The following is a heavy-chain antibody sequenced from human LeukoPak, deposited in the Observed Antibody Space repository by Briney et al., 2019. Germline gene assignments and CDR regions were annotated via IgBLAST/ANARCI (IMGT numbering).Heavy chain of an antibody. D-gene: IGHD6-13*01. CDR3: ARVQQSSSWTKRGVWFDP. Sequence: SETLSLTCTVSGGSISSYYWSWIRQPAGKGLEWIGRIYTSGSTNYNPSLKSRVTMSVDTSKNQFSLKLSSVTAADTAVYYCARVQQSSSWTKRGVWFDPWGQGTLVTVSS. CDR2: IYTSGST. J-gene: IGHJ5*02. CDR1: GGSISSYY. V-gene: IGHV4-4*07.